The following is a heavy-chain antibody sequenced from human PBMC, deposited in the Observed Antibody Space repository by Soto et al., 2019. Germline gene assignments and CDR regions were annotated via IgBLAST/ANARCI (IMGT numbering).Heavy chain of an antibody. CDR1: GFMFSRYA. CDR2: ISKDGSVN. V-gene: IGHV3-30-3*01. CDR3: ARSRSGEVPDSFGY. D-gene: IGHD3-3*01. J-gene: IGHJ1*01. Sequence: QVQLVESGGRVVQPGGSLRLSCAASGFMFSRYAIHWVRQAPGKGLEWVAVISKDGSVNYCADSVRGRFSISRDKSKNTVYLEMNGMRDDDTAVFYCARSRSGEVPDSFGYWGQGTLVTVSS.